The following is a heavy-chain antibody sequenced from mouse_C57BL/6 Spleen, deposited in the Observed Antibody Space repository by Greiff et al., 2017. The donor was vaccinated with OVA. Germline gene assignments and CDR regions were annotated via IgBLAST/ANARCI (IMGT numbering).Heavy chain of an antibody. J-gene: IGHJ2*01. CDR3: AKNDGYYEDYFDY. CDR2: IWSGGST. Sequence: QVHVKQSGPGLVQPSQSLSITCTVSGFSLTSYGVHWVRQPPGKGLEWLGVIWSGGSTDYNAAFISRLSISKDNSKSQVFFKMNSLQADDTAIYYCAKNDGYYEDYFDYWGQGTTLTVSS. CDR1: GFSLTSYG. D-gene: IGHD2-3*01. V-gene: IGHV2-4*01.